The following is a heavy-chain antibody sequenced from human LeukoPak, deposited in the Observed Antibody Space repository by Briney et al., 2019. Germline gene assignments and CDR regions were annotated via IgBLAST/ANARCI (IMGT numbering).Heavy chain of an antibody. CDR1: GGTFSSYA. J-gene: IGHJ4*02. CDR3: ARGYYDSSGYRYFDY. CDR2: IIPIFGTA. D-gene: IGHD3-22*01. V-gene: IGHV1-69*01. Sequence: SVKVSCKASGGTFSSYAISWVRQAPGQGLEWMGGIIPIFGTANYAQKFQGRVTITADESTSTAYMELSSLRSEDTAVYYCARGYYDSSGYRYFDYWGQGTLVTVSS.